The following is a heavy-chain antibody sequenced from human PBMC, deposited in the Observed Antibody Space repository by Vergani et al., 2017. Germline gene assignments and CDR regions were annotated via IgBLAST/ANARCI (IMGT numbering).Heavy chain of an antibody. J-gene: IGHJ6*04. V-gene: IGHV6-1*01. CDR3: TRSHTHLYAGAGMDV. CDR2: TYYRSKWYS. D-gene: IGHD2-2*01. CDR1: GDTISDNIAA. Sequence: QVRLQQSGPGLVKPSQTLSLTCAISGDTISDNIAAWNWVRQSPSRGLEWLGRTYYRSKWYSDYVVSLKSPITINPDTSKNQFSLHLNSVTPEDTAVYYCTRSHTHLYAGAGMDVWGEGTTVTVSS.